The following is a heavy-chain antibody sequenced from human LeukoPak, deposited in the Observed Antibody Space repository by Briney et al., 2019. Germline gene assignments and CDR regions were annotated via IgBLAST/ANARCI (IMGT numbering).Heavy chain of an antibody. V-gene: IGHV3-21*01. J-gene: IGHJ4*02. D-gene: IGHD3-10*01. CDR1: GFTFSTYS. CDR2: ISSSSSYI. CDR3: ARAEGSGSRERFDY. Sequence: TGRSLRLSCAVSGFTFSTYSMYWVRQAPGKGLEWVSSISSSSSYIYYADSVKGRFSISRDNAKNSLYLQMNSLRAEDTAVYYCARAEGSGSRERFDYWGQGTLVTVSS.